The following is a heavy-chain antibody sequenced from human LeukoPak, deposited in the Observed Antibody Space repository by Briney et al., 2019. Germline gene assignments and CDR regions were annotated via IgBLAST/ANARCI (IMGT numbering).Heavy chain of an antibody. Sequence: GGSLRLSCAASGFTFSSYSMNWVRQAAGKGLEWVSYISSSSSTIYYADSVKGRFTISRDNAKNSLYLQMNSLRAEDTAVYYCARDLGVMVRGVIDYWGQGTLVTVSS. V-gene: IGHV3-48*04. J-gene: IGHJ4*02. CDR3: ARDLGVMVRGVIDY. D-gene: IGHD3-10*01. CDR2: ISSSSSTI. CDR1: GFTFSSYS.